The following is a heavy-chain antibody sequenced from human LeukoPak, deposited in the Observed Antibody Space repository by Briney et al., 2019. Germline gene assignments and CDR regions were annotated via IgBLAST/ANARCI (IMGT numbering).Heavy chain of an antibody. CDR1: GYTFTGYY. CDR2: INPNSGGT. V-gene: IGHV1-2*02. Sequence: ASVKVSCKASGYTFTGYYMHWVRQAPGQGLEWMGWINPNSGGTNYAQKFQGRVTMTRDTSISTAYMELSRLRSDDTAVYYCAREVSLAVAGPVNAFDIWGQGTMVTVSS. CDR3: AREVSLAVAGPVNAFDI. D-gene: IGHD6-19*01. J-gene: IGHJ3*02.